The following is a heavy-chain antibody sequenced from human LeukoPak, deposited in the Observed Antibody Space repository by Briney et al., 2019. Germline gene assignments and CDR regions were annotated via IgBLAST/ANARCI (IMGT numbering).Heavy chain of an antibody. CDR2: ISGSGGST. J-gene: IGHJ4*02. CDR3: AKDPGLHPYDILTGHSDY. Sequence: GGSLRLSCAASGFTFSSYAMSWVRQAPGKGLEWVSAISGSGGSTYYADSVKGRFTISRDNSKNTLYLQMNSLRAEDTAVYYCAKDPGLHPYDILTGHSDYWSQGTLVTVSS. V-gene: IGHV3-23*01. CDR1: GFTFSSYA. D-gene: IGHD3-9*01.